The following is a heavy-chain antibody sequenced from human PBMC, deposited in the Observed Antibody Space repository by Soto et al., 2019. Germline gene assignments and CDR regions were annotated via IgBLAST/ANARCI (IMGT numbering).Heavy chain of an antibody. V-gene: IGHV5-10-1*01. J-gene: IGHJ4*02. Sequence: GESLKISCKGSGYSFTSYWISWVRQMPGKGLEWMGRIDPSDSYTNYSPSFQGHVTISADKSISTAYLQWSSLKASDTAMYYCARNLRFLEWSWPIIDYWGQGTLVTVSS. CDR2: IDPSDSYT. CDR3: ARNLRFLEWSWPIIDY. D-gene: IGHD3-3*01. CDR1: GYSFTSYW.